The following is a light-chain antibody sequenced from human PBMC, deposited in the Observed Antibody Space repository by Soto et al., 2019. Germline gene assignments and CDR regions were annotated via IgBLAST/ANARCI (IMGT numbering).Light chain of an antibody. Sequence: QSVLTQPPSASGTPGQRVTISCSGSSSNIGSNTVNWYQQLPGTAPKLLIYSNNQWPSGVPDRFSGSKSGTSASLAISGLQSEDEADYYCAAWDDSLNENVFGTGTKVTVL. CDR2: SNN. CDR1: SSNIGSNT. CDR3: AAWDDSLNENV. J-gene: IGLJ1*01. V-gene: IGLV1-44*01.